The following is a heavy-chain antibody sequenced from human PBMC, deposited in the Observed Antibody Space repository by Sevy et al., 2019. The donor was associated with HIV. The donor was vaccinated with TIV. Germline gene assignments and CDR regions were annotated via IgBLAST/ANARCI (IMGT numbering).Heavy chain of an antibody. CDR1: GFTFTEFV. CDR3: AKDVVGGYYDSSGYSDH. CDR2: INSGGGST. D-gene: IGHD3-22*01. J-gene: IGHJ4*02. V-gene: IGHV3-23*01. Sequence: GGSLRLSCAASGFTFTEFVMSWVRQAPGKGLEWVSTINSGGGSTYYADSVKGRFTISRDNSQNTLDLQMNSLGAEDTAVYYWAKDVVGGYYDSSGYSDHWGQGTLVTVSS.